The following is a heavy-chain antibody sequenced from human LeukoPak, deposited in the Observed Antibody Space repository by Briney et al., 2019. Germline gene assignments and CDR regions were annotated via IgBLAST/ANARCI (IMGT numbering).Heavy chain of an antibody. J-gene: IGHJ5*02. D-gene: IGHD2-15*01. Sequence: GESLQISCKGSGYSFTSYWIGWVRQMPGKGLEWMGIIYPGDSDTRYSPSFQGQVTISADKSISTAYLQWSSLKASDTAMYYCARHRGAYCSGGSCYGGVWFDPWGQGTLVTVSS. CDR1: GYSFTSYW. CDR2: IYPGDSDT. CDR3: ARHRGAYCSGGSCYGGVWFDP. V-gene: IGHV5-51*01.